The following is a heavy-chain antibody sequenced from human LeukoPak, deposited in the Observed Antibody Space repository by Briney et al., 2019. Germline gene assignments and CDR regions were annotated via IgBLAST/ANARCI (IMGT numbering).Heavy chain of an antibody. CDR1: TFTFSSDS. CDR3: ARDSGSSWREGLNY. CDR2: NSSSSDYI. J-gene: IGHJ4*02. V-gene: IGHV3-21*01. D-gene: IGHD6-13*01. Sequence: GGSLRLSCAASTFTFSSDSMNWVRQAPGKGLEWVSSNSSSSDYIYYADSVKGRFTISRDNAKNSLYLQMNSLRVEDSAVYYCARDSGSSWREGLNYWGQGTLVTVSS.